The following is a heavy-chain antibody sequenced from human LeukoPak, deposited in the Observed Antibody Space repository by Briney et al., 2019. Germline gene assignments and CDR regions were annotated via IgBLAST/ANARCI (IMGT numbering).Heavy chain of an antibody. D-gene: IGHD3-3*01. V-gene: IGHV3-48*03. CDR1: GFTFSSYE. J-gene: IGHJ4*02. Sequence: GGSLRLSCAASGFTFSSYEMNWVRQAPGKGLELVSYISSSGSTIYYADSVKGRFTISRDNAKNSLYLQMNSLRAEDTAVYYCARGYDFWSGYSGFDYWGQGTLVTVSS. CDR3: ARGYDFWSGYSGFDY. CDR2: ISSSGSTI.